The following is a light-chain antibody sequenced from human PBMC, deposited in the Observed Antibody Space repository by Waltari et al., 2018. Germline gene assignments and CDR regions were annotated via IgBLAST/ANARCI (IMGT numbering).Light chain of an antibody. Sequence: DTVMTQSPNSLAVFLGERATINCKSSQNILYSSNNQNYLAWSKQKPGQPPRLLLYAAASRASGVPDRFSGSGSDTDFTLTISSLWTEDVVVYYCQQYYTIPITFGQGTRLEIK. V-gene: IGKV4-1*01. CDR2: AAA. CDR3: QQYYTIPIT. J-gene: IGKJ5*01. CDR1: QNILYSSNNQNY.